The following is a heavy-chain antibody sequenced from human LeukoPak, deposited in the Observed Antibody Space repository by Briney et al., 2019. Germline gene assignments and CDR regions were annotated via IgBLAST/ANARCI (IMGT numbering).Heavy chain of an antibody. J-gene: IGHJ6*02. D-gene: IGHD2-2*01. CDR2: INHSGST. Sequence: PSETLSLTCAVYGGSFSGYYWSWIRQPPGKGLEWIGEINHSGSTNYNPSLKSRVTISVDTSKNQFSLKLSSVTAADTAVYYCARGAIVXVPAAXXGMDVWGQGTXVTVSS. V-gene: IGHV4-34*01. CDR3: ARGAIVXVPAAXXGMDV. CDR1: GGSFSGYY.